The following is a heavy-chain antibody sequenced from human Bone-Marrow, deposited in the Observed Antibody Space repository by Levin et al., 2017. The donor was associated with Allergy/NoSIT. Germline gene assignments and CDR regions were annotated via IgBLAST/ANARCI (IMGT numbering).Heavy chain of an antibody. CDR3: ARGPTYYYDSSGQGDYYYYGMDV. CDR2: INHSGST. CDR1: GGSFSGYY. V-gene: IGHV4-34*01. D-gene: IGHD3-22*01. J-gene: IGHJ6*02. Sequence: LRLSCAVYGGSFSGYYWSWIRQPPGKGLEWIGEINHSGSTNYNPSLKSRVTISVDTSKNQFSLKLSSVTAADTAVYYCARGPTYYYDSSGQGDYYYYGMDVWGQGTTVTVSS.